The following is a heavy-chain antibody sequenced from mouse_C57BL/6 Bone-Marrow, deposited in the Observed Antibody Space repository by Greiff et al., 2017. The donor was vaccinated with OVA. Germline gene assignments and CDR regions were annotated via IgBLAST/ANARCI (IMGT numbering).Heavy chain of an antibody. CDR1: GYTFTDYY. V-gene: IGHV1-19*01. CDR2: INPYNGGT. J-gene: IGHJ3*01. CDR3: ARGAYGGFAY. D-gene: IGHD1-1*01. Sequence: VQLQQSGPVLVKPGASVKMSCKASGYTFTDYYMNWVKQSHGKSLEWIGVINPYNGGTSYNQKFKGKAPLTVDTSSSTAYMELNSLTSEDSAVYYCARGAYGGFAYWGQGTLVTVSA.